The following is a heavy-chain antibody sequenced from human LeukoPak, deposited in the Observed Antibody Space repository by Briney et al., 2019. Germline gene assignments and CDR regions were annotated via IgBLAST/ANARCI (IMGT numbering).Heavy chain of an antibody. J-gene: IGHJ4*02. V-gene: IGHV3-23*01. CDR1: GFTFSSYA. CDR3: AKGPPRYFDWLTKGFDY. CDR2: ISGSGGST. D-gene: IGHD3-9*01. Sequence: PGGSLRLSCAASGFTFSSYAMSWVRQAPGKGLEWVSAISGSGGSTYYADSVKGRFTISRDNSKNTLYLQMNSLRAEDTAVYYCAKGPPRYFDWLTKGFDYWGQGTLVTVSS.